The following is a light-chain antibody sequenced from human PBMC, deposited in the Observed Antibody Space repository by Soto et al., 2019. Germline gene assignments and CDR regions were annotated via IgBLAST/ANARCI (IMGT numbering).Light chain of an antibody. CDR1: QSVTSN. CDR3: QQYNNWSPLT. CDR2: GAS. V-gene: IGKV3-15*01. Sequence: EIVMTQSPATLSVSPGERATLSCRASQSVTSNLAWYQQKPGQAPRLLLDGASTMATGIPARFSGGGSGTVFTLTISSPQSEDFAVYYCQQYNNWSPLTFGGGTKVEIK. J-gene: IGKJ4*01.